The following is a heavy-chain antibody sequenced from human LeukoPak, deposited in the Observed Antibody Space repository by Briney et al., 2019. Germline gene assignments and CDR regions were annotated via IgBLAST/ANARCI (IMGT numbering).Heavy chain of an antibody. Sequence: SETLSLTCAVYGGSFSGYYWSWIRQPPGKGLEWIGEINHSGSTNYNPSLKSRVTISVDTSKNQFSLKLSSVTAADTAVYYCARGGGVTYYYDSSGYYYPFDYWGQGTLVTVSS. D-gene: IGHD3-22*01. CDR2: INHSGST. V-gene: IGHV4-34*01. CDR1: GGSFSGYY. CDR3: ARGGGVTYYYDSSGYYYPFDY. J-gene: IGHJ4*02.